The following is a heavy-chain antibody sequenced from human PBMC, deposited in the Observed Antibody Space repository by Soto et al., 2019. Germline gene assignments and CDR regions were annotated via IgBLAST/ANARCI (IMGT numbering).Heavy chain of an antibody. Sequence: QVQLVRSGAKVKKPGSSVKVSCKASGGTFSTYTITWVRQAPGQGLAWMGRIIPIIGIINYAQKFQGRVTISADKFTGTAYMELTGLRSDDTAVYYCAGDPDSHYNDSHASSYPWGQGTLVTVSS. V-gene: IGHV1-69*08. CDR1: GGTFSTYT. CDR3: AGDPDSHYNDSHASSYP. CDR2: IIPIIGII. J-gene: IGHJ5*02. D-gene: IGHD4-4*01.